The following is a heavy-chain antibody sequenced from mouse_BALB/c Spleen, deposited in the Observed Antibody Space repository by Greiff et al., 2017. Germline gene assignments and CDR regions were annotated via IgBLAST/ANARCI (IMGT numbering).Heavy chain of an antibody. Sequence: QVQLKQSGPGLVAPSQSLSITCTVSGFSLTSYGVHWVRQPPGKGLEWLGVIWAGGSTNYNSALMSRLSISKDNSKSQVFLKMNSLQTDDTAMYYCARDRPHYYEGDAMDYWGQGTSVTVSS. J-gene: IGHJ4*01. CDR2: IWAGGST. CDR1: GFSLTSYG. D-gene: IGHD1-2*01. CDR3: ARDRPHYYEGDAMDY. V-gene: IGHV2-9*02.